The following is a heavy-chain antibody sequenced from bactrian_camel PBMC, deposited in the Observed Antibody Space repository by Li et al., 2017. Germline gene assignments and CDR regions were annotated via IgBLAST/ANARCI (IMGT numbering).Heavy chain of an antibody. J-gene: IGHJ4*01. CDR2: LFTRGGST. Sequence: QLVESGGGSVQVGGSLILSCVASGDTIGRHCMGWFRQIPDREREGVAVLFTRGGSTFYGNSVKGRFTISQDSVKNTVYLQMNSLKPEDTAVYYCVADSNCDKPEWEYGFWGQGTQVTVS. CDR1: GDTIGRHC. D-gene: IGHD2*01. V-gene: IGHV3-3*01. CDR3: VADSNCDKPEWEYGF.